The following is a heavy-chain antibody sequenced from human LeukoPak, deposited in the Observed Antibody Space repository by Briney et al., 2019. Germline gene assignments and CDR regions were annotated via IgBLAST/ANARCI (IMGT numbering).Heavy chain of an antibody. J-gene: IGHJ4*02. D-gene: IGHD2-2*01. Sequence: GGSLRLSCAASGFTLSNAWISWVRQAPRKGLEWVSRIKSKTDGGTTDYAAPVKGRFTISRDDSKNTLYLQMNSLKTEDTAVYYCTTGGYCSSTSCRWGQGTLVTVSS. CDR2: IKSKTDGGTT. CDR3: TTGGYCSSTSCR. CDR1: GFTLSNAW. V-gene: IGHV3-15*01.